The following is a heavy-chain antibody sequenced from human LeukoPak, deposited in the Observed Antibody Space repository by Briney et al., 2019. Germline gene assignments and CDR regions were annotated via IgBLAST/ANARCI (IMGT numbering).Heavy chain of an antibody. Sequence: GGSLRLSCAASGFTVSSDYMTWVRQAPGKGLEWVSIIYTVGTTYYADSVKGRFTISRDDSKNTLNLQMNRLRAEDTAVYYCARFCTGGVCSKGFDYWGRGTLVSVSS. CDR1: GFTVSSDY. J-gene: IGHJ4*02. CDR3: ARFCTGGVCSKGFDY. CDR2: IYTVGTT. V-gene: IGHV3-53*01. D-gene: IGHD2-8*02.